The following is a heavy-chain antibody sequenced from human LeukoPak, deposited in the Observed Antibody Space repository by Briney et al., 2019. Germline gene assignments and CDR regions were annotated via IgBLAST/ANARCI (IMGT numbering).Heavy chain of an antibody. CDR3: ARHPYATNWFDP. CDR2: IYYSGST. V-gene: IGHV4-39*01. J-gene: IGHJ5*02. Sequence: SETLSLTCTVSGGSISSYYWGWIRQPPGKGLEWIGSIYYSGSTYYNPSLKSRVTISVDTSKNQFSLKLSSVTAADTAVYYCARHPYATNWFDPWGQGTLVTVSS. D-gene: IGHD2-2*01. CDR1: GGSISSYY.